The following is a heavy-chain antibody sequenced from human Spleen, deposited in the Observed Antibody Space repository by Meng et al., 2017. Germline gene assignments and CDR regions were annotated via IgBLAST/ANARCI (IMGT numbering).Heavy chain of an antibody. CDR3: ARSGGRSTWAEDGDY. J-gene: IGHJ4*02. Sequence: GSLKISCAASGFTFSSYGMHWVRQAPGKGLEWVAIIYYDGSGRYYADSVKGRFTISRDNAKNSLYLQMDSLRAEDTAVYYCARSGGRSTWAEDGDYWGQGTLVTVSS. CDR1: GFTFSSYG. CDR2: IYYDGSGR. V-gene: IGHV3-33*01. D-gene: IGHD7-27*01.